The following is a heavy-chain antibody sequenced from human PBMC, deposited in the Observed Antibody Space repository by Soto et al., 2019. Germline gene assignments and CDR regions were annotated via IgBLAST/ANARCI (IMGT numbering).Heavy chain of an antibody. J-gene: IGHJ5*02. Sequence: PSVPLSLTWTVSGGSINNYFCSWIRLPTGKGLEWIGYVSHTGSTNYNPPLKSRVTISVDTSKNQSSLKLSSMTATDTAVYYCARHRCGGDCYPADDWFDPWRQGTLVTVSS. CDR1: GGSINNYF. CDR3: ARHRCGGDCYPADDWFDP. CDR2: VSHTGST. V-gene: IGHV4-59*08. D-gene: IGHD2-21*02.